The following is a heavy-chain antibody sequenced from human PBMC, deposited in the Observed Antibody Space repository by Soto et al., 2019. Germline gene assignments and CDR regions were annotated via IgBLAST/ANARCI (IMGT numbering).Heavy chain of an antibody. Sequence: GGSLRLSCAASGFTFDDYAMHWVRQAPGKGLEWVSGISWNSGSIGYADSVKGRFTISRDNAKNSLYLQMNSLRAEDTAVYYCAREVVVAATRLFDYWGQGTLVTVSS. V-gene: IGHV3-9*01. D-gene: IGHD2-15*01. CDR2: ISWNSGSI. CDR3: AREVVVAATRLFDY. CDR1: GFTFDDYA. J-gene: IGHJ4*02.